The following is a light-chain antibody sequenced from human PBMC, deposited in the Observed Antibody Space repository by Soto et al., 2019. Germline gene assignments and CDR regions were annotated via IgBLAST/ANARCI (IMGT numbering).Light chain of an antibody. Sequence: DIVMTQSPLSLPVTPGEPASISCRSSQSLLHSNGYNYLDWYLQKPGQSPQLLIYLGSNRASGGPDRFRGSGAGTDFTLKISGVEAEDVGVYCCMQALQTPRTFGQGTKPEIK. CDR3: MQALQTPRT. V-gene: IGKV2-28*01. J-gene: IGKJ2*01. CDR1: QSLLHSNGYNY. CDR2: LGS.